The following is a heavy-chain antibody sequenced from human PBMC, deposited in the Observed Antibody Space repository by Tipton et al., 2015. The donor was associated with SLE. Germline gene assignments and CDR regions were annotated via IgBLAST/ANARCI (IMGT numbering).Heavy chain of an antibody. CDR3: AREKENTGWFWLNAFDV. D-gene: IGHD6-19*01. CDR1: GVSVRSNSYY. CDR2: IYYSGNT. Sequence: TLSLTCSVSGVSVRSNSYYWGWIRQPPGQGLEWIGTIYYSGNTYYNPSFKSRVTISVDTSKDQFSLNLNSVTAADTAIYYCAREKENTGWFWLNAFDVWGRGTLVTVSS. J-gene: IGHJ3*01. V-gene: IGHV4-39*07.